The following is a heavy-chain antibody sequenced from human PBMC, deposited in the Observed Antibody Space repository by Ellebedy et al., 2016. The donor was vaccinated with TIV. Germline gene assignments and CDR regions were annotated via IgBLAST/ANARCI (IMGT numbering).Heavy chain of an antibody. J-gene: IGHJ6*03. V-gene: IGHV3-7*01. CDR2: INQDGSES. CDR1: GLTFRDYG. Sequence: PGGSLTLSCAASGLTFRDYGMSWVRQAPGKGLEWVANINQDGSESHYVDSVKGRITISRDNAKNSMYLQMNSLRVEDTALYYCATDPMDVWGKGTTITVSS. CDR3: ATDPMDV.